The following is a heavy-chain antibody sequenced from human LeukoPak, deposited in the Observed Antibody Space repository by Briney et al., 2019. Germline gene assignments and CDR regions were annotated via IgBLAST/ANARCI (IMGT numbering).Heavy chain of an antibody. CDR2: INYSGST. CDR3: ARTDIVATDTFDY. D-gene: IGHD5-12*01. Sequence: SETLSFTCAVYGESLSGYYWSWIRQPPGKGLEWIGEINYSGSTTYNPSLKSRVTISVDTSRNQFSLKLSSVTAADTALYYCARTDIVATDTFDYWGQGTLVTVSS. J-gene: IGHJ4*02. CDR1: GESLSGYY. V-gene: IGHV4-34*01.